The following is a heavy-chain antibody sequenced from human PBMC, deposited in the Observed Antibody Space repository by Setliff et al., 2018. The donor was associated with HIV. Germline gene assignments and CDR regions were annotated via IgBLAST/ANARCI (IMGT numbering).Heavy chain of an antibody. V-gene: IGHV4-61*02. J-gene: IGHJ4*01. D-gene: IGHD3-10*01. CDR2: IYTSGSI. CDR3: ARVAFYGPGSHDYFDH. Sequence: SETLSLTCTVSGVSINTGSFYWNWIRQPAGKGLEWIGRIYTSGSISYTPSLKSRVSISVDTSKDQFSLKLNSVTATDTAMYYCARVAFYGPGSHDYFDHWGHGILVTVSS. CDR1: GVSINTGSFY.